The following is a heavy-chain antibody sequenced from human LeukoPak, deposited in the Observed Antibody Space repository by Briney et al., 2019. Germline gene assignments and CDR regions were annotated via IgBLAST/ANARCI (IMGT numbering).Heavy chain of an antibody. CDR1: GFTFSSYS. D-gene: IGHD2-8*01. J-gene: IGHJ4*02. CDR2: ISSSSSYI. CDR3: AKEGSVCSNGVCRYFDY. V-gene: IGHV3-21*04. Sequence: GGSLRLSCAASGFTFSSYSMNWVRQAPGKGLEWVSSISSSSSYIYYADSVKGRFTISRDNAKNSLYLQMNSLRPEDTALYYCAKEGSVCSNGVCRYFDYWGQGTLVTVSS.